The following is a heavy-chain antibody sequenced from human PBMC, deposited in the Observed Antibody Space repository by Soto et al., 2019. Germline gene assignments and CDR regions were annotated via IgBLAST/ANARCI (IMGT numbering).Heavy chain of an antibody. V-gene: IGHV5-10-1*01. Sequence: LGESLTISCKGSGYSYTSYWSSWVRQMPGKGLEWMGRIDRSDSYTNYSPSLQGYVTISADKSISTAYLQWSSLKASDTAMYYCARRVQWLRGGMDVWGQGTTVTVSS. CDR2: IDRSDSYT. D-gene: IGHD3-22*01. CDR3: ARRVQWLRGGMDV. CDR1: GYSYTSYW. J-gene: IGHJ6*02.